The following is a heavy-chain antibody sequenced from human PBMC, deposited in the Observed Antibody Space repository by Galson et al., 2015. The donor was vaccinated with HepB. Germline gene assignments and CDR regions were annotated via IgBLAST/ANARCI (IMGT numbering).Heavy chain of an antibody. Sequence: SVKVSCKASGGTFSSYAISWVRQAPGQGLEWMGGIIPIFGTANYAQKFQGRVTITADESTSTAYMELSSLRSEDTAVYYCARDSYPLGEYDSSGWHAFDIWGQGTMVTVSS. CDR3: ARDSYPLGEYDSSGWHAFDI. D-gene: IGHD3-22*01. CDR1: GGTFSSYA. J-gene: IGHJ3*02. V-gene: IGHV1-69*13. CDR2: IIPIFGTA.